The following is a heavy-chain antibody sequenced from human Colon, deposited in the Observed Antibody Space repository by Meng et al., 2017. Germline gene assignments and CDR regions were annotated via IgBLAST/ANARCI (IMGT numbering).Heavy chain of an antibody. D-gene: IGHD4-11*01. J-gene: IGHJ6*01. CDR3: AKAVHYTKDGMDV. Sequence: GGSLRLSCAASGFTFSSYAMSWARRAPGKGLEWVSGISGGGGSTYYADSVKGRFTISGDNSKSTLFLQMNSLRAEDTAVYYCAKAVHYTKDGMDVWGQGTTVT. V-gene: IGHV3-23*01. CDR1: GFTFSSYA. CDR2: ISGGGGST.